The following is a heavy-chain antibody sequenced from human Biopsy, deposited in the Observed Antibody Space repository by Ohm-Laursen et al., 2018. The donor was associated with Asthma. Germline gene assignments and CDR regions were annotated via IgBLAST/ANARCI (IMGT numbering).Heavy chain of an antibody. CDR1: GFSISSYG. CDR3: ASESYLRGFGHTLDL. Sequence: SLRLSCAASGFSISSYGMHWVRQAPGKGLEWVAFILSDGGEPSYADSVKGRFSISRDNSKSTVYLQMNSLRAGDTAVYYCASESYLRGFGHTLDLWGQGTQVTFS. V-gene: IGHV3-33*01. CDR2: ILSDGGEP. J-gene: IGHJ5*02. D-gene: IGHD5-12*01.